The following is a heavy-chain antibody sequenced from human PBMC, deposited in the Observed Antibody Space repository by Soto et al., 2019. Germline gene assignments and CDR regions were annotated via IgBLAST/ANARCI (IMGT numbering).Heavy chain of an antibody. D-gene: IGHD2-8*01. V-gene: IGHV1-18*01. CDR1: GYTFTSYG. J-gene: IGHJ4*02. CDR3: ARAVYCTNGVCYLGPFDY. Sequence: ASVKVSCKASGYTFTSYGISWVRQAPGQGLEWMGWISAYNGNTNYAQKLQGRVTMTTDTSTSTAYMELRSLRSDDTAVYYCARAVYCTNGVCYLGPFDYWGQGTLVTVS. CDR2: ISAYNGNT.